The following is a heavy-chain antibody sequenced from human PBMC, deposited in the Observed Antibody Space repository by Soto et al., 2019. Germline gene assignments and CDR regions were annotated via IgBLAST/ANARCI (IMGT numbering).Heavy chain of an antibody. CDR1: GFIFSSYG. CDR3: ARGRYGMDV. V-gene: IGHV3-33*08. J-gene: IGHJ6*02. CDR2: IWSDGSNK. Sequence: PGGSLRLSCAASGFIFSSYGMNWVRQAPGKGLEWVAVIWSDGSNKYYADSVKGRFTISRDNSKNRLYLQMNSLRIEDTAVYNCARGRYGMDVWGRGTTVTVSS.